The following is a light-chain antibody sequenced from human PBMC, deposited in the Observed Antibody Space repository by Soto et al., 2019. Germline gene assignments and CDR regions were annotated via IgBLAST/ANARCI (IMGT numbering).Light chain of an antibody. CDR1: SSDVGGYNY. CDR2: DVS. J-gene: IGLJ1*01. Sequence: QSALTQPRSVSWSPGHSVTIACAGTSSDVGGYNYVSWYQQHPGKAPKLMIYDVSKRPSGVPDRFSGSKSGNTASLTISGLQAEDQADYYCCSYAGRYTYIFGTGTKVTVL. CDR3: CSYAGRYTYI. V-gene: IGLV2-11*01.